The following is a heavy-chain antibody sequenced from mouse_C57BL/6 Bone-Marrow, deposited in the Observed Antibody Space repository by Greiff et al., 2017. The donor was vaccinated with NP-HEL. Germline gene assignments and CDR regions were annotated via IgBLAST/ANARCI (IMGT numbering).Heavy chain of an antibody. D-gene: IGHD1-1*01. Sequence: EVQLQQSGTVLARPGASVKMSCKTSGYTFTSYWMHWVKQRPGQGLEWIGAIYPGNSDTSYNQKFKGKAKLTAVTSASTAYMELSSLTNEDSAVYYCTPIIPTEGYFDYWGQGTTLTVSS. CDR1: GYTFTSYW. CDR2: IYPGNSDT. CDR3: TPIIPTEGYFDY. V-gene: IGHV1-5*01. J-gene: IGHJ2*01.